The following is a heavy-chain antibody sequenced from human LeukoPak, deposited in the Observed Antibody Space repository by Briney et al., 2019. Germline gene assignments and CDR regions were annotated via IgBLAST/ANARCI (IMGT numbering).Heavy chain of an antibody. V-gene: IGHV1-8*01. D-gene: IGHD6-13*01. Sequence: ASVKVSCKASGYTFTSYDINWVRQATGQGLEWMGWMNPNSGNTGYAQKFQGRVTMTRNTSISTAYMELSSLRSEDTAVYYCAIGIAAANYYYYMDVWGKGTTVTVSS. CDR2: MNPNSGNT. J-gene: IGHJ6*03. CDR1: GYTFTSYD. CDR3: AIGIAAANYYYYMDV.